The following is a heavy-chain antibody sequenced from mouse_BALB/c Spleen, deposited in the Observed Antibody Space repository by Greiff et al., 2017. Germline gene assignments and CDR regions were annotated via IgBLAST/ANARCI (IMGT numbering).Heavy chain of an antibody. V-gene: IGHV1-81*01. CDR2: IYPGNGDT. D-gene: IGHD2-13*01. Sequence: VQLQQSGPELVKPGASVKMSCKASGYTFTDYVISWVKQRTGQGLEWIGAIYPGNGDTSYNQKFKGKATLTADKSSSTAYMQLSSLTSEDSAVYYCARGTREAYAMDYWGQGTSVTVSS. J-gene: IGHJ4*01. CDR1: GYTFTDYV. CDR3: ARGTREAYAMDY.